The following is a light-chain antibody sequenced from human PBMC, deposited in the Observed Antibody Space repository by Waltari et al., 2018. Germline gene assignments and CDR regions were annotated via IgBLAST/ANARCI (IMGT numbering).Light chain of an antibody. CDR2: GNI. J-gene: IGLJ2*01. CDR3: QSYDSSLSGVV. Sequence: YQQLPGTAPKLLIYGNINRPSAVPDRFSGSKSGTSASLAITGLQAEDEAEYYCQSYDSSLSGVVFGGGTKLTVL. V-gene: IGLV1-40*01.